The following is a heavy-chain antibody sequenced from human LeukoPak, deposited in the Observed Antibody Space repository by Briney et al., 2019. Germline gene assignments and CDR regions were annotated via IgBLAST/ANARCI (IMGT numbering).Heavy chain of an antibody. CDR2: IIPIFGTA. CDR1: GGIFSSYA. J-gene: IGHJ4*02. V-gene: IGHV1-69*01. D-gene: IGHD3-10*01. CDR3: AGGRIWFRALLTDY. Sequence: SVKVSCLASGGIFSSYAISWVRQAPGRGLEWMGGIIPIFGTANYAQKFQGRVTITADESTSTAYMELSSLRSEDSAVYYCAGGRIWFRALLTDYWGQGTLVTVSS.